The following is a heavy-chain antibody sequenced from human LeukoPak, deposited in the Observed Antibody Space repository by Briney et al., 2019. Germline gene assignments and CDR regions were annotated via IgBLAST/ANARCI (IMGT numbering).Heavy chain of an antibody. D-gene: IGHD2-15*01. CDR1: GFTFSSYW. CDR3: AREFGSSRYFDY. J-gene: IGHJ4*02. Sequence: GGSLRLSCEASGFTFSSYWMHWVRQAPGKGLVWVSRINSDGSFTNYADSVKGRFTISRDNAKNTLYLQMNSLRAEDTAVYYCAREFGSSRYFDYWGQGILVTVSS. CDR2: INSDGSFT. V-gene: IGHV3-74*01.